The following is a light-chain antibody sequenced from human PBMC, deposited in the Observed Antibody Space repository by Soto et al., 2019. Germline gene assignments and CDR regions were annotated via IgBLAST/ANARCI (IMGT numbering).Light chain of an antibody. V-gene: IGKV1-39*01. J-gene: IGKJ1*01. CDR2: AAS. CDR1: QPISDA. CDR3: QQTYSIPRT. Sequence: DIEMTQSPASLSASVGARVTISCRASQPISDALNWYQQKPGKAPNLLISAASTLHTGVPSRFSGSGSGTEFTLTISSLQLEDFETYYCQQTYSIPRTLGQGTKVDIK.